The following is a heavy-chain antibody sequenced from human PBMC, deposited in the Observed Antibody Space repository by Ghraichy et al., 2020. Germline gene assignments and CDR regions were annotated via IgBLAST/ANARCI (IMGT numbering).Heavy chain of an antibody. CDR1: GFTFSSYW. CDR2: INRDGDYT. D-gene: IGHD2-21*02. J-gene: IGHJ4*02. V-gene: IGHV3-74*01. Sequence: GGSLRLSCAASGFTFSSYWMHWVRHAPGEGLVCVSRINRDGDYTDYADSVKGRFTISRDNARNTLYLQMNSLRAEDTAVYYCVRDDDYYAVDYWGQGTLVTVSS. CDR3: VRDDDYYAVDY.